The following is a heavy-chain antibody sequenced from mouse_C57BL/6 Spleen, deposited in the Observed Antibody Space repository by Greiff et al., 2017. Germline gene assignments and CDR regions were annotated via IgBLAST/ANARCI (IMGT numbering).Heavy chain of an antibody. D-gene: IGHD1-1*01. J-gene: IGHJ1*03. CDR1: EYEFPSHD. CDR3: ARRPYGSSSYWYFDV. V-gene: IGHV5-2*01. CDR2: INSDGGST. Sequence: EVKLLESGGGLVQPGESLKLSCESNEYEFPSHDMSWVRKTPEKRLELVAAINSDGGSTYYPATMSRRFIVSRDNTKKPLYLQMSSLSSEDTALYYCARRPYGSSSYWYFDVWGTGTTVTVSS.